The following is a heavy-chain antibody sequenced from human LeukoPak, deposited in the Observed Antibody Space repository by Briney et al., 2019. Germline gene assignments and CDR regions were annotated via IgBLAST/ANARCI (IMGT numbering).Heavy chain of an antibody. CDR3: AKDEEQQLVRGGFDY. Sequence: GGSLRLSCAASGFTFSSYAMSWVRQAPGKGLEWVSVISGSGSSTYYADSVKGRFTISRDNSKNTLHLQMNSLRAEDTAVYYCAKDEEQQLVRGGFDYWGQGTLVTVSS. V-gene: IGHV3-23*01. CDR2: ISGSGSST. D-gene: IGHD6-13*01. J-gene: IGHJ4*02. CDR1: GFTFSSYA.